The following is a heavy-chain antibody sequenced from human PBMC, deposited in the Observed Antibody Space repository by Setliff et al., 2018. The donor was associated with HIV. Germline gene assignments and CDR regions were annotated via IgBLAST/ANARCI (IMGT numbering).Heavy chain of an antibody. J-gene: IGHJ5*02. Sequence: ASVKVSCKASGYTFTNYGINWVRQAPGQGLEWMGWISAYNGNTNHAQKLQGRVTMTTDTSTSTAYMELRSLRSDDTAVYYCARDPAFRRYYDILTGYSPSWFDPWGQGTL. CDR1: GYTFTNYG. CDR3: ARDPAFRRYYDILTGYSPSWFDP. D-gene: IGHD3-9*01. CDR2: ISAYNGNT. V-gene: IGHV1-18*01.